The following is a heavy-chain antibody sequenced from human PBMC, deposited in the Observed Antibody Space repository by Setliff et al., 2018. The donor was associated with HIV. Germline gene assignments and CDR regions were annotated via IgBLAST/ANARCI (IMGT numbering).Heavy chain of an antibody. V-gene: IGHV4-34*01. Sequence: SETLSLTCAVYGESFSAYFWNWIRQPPGKGLEWIGEINHSGSTNYNPSLKSRVTISVDTSKNQFSLKLNSVTAADTAVYYCATGLTMTPDYWGQGSLVTVSS. J-gene: IGHJ4*02. CDR1: GESFSAYF. CDR2: INHSGST. D-gene: IGHD7-27*01. CDR3: ATGLTMTPDY.